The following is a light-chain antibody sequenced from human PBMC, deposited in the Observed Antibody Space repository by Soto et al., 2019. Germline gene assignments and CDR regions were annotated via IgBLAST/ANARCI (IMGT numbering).Light chain of an antibody. CDR3: SSYTTRSTVV. V-gene: IGLV2-14*01. CDR2: EVT. CDR1: SGDVGAYNY. J-gene: IGLJ2*01. Sequence: QSALTQPASVSGSPGQSITISCTGTSGDVGAYNYVSWYQHLPGKAPKLMIFEVTNRPSGVSNRFSGSQSGNTASLTISGLQAEDEADYYCSSYTTRSTVVFGGGTKLTVL.